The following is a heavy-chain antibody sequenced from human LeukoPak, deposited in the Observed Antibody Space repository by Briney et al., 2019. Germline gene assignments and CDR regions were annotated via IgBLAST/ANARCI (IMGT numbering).Heavy chain of an antibody. D-gene: IGHD2-15*01. Sequence: ASVKVSCKASGYTFIDYDINWVRQAPGQGLEWMGLMSPHNGHTEYAQNFQGRVTMTRDTSTGTAYMELRSLRSEDTAVYYCARRTPRXGGTCYDAFDVWGQGTMVTV. J-gene: IGHJ3*01. CDR3: ARRTPRXGGTCYDAFDV. CDR1: GYTFIDYD. CDR2: MSPHNGHT. V-gene: IGHV1-8*01.